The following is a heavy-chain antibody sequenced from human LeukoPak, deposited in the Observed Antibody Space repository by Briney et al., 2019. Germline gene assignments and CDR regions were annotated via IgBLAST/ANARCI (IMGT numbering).Heavy chain of an antibody. CDR1: GFTLSAYW. J-gene: IGHJ3*02. D-gene: IGHD4-17*01. CDR2: IEGDGNRI. Sequence: GGSLRLSCAASGFTLSAYWMHWVRQAPGKGLMWVSRIEGDGNRITYADSVKGRFTISRDNSKNTLYLQMNSLRAEDTAVYYCAKGGRTVTDIWGQGTMVTVSS. CDR3: AKGGRTVTDI. V-gene: IGHV3-74*01.